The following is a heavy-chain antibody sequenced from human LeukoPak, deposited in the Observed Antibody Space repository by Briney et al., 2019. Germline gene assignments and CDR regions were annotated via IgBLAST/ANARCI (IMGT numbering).Heavy chain of an antibody. CDR3: AKDTGIFGVGALDY. CDR1: GFTFDDYA. D-gene: IGHD3-3*01. Sequence: GGSLRLSCAASGFTFDDYAMHWVRQAPGKGLEWVSGISWNSGSIGYADSVKGRFTISRDNAKNSLYLQMNSLRAEDTALYYCAKDTGIFGVGALDYWGQGTLVTVSS. J-gene: IGHJ4*02. V-gene: IGHV3-9*01. CDR2: ISWNSGSI.